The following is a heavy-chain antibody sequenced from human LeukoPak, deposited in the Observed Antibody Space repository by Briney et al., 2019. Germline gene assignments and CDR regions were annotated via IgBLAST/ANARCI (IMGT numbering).Heavy chain of an antibody. CDR1: GFTFRNYW. Sequence: GGSLRLSCAASGFTFRNYWMHWVRQAPGKGLVWVSRTNIDGSTSTYADSVQGRFSISRDNAKNTLYLQMNSLRAEDTAVYYCARAPMVRANVVDYWGQGTLVTVSS. V-gene: IGHV3-74*01. J-gene: IGHJ4*02. CDR3: ARAPMVRANVVDY. CDR2: TNIDGSTS. D-gene: IGHD4/OR15-4a*01.